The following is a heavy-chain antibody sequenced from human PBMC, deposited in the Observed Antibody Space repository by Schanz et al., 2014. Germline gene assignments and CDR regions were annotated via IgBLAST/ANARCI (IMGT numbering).Heavy chain of an antibody. Sequence: QVQLVESGGGVAQPGGSLRLSCAASGFSFSGYGMHWVRQAPGKGREWVAYIRFDASAKYYGDSVEGRFTISRDNAKNTLYLQMNSLRAEDTAVYYCAKDLGGYSSSRIEYFQHWGQGTLVTVSS. J-gene: IGHJ1*01. D-gene: IGHD6-13*01. V-gene: IGHV3-30*02. CDR3: AKDLGGYSSSRIEYFQH. CDR1: GFSFSGYG. CDR2: IRFDASAK.